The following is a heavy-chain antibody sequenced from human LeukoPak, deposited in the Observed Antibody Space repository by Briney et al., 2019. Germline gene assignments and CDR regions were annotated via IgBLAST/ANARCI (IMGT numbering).Heavy chain of an antibody. CDR3: ARDMVSTWPYFYTYYYMDV. CDR2: IHGNGST. V-gene: IGHV4-4*07. D-gene: IGHD3-22*01. CDR1: GASITAHS. Sequence: SETLSLNCTVYGASITAHSWNWIRQPAGKALEWIGRIHGNGSTNYNPSLKSRVTMSLDTSKSQFSLTLPSVTAADTALYYCARDMVSTWPYFYTYYYMDVWGQGTTVAVSS. J-gene: IGHJ6*03.